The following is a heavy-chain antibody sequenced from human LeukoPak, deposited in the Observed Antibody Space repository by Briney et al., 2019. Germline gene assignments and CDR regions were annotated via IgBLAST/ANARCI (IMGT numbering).Heavy chain of an antibody. V-gene: IGHV4-39*07. J-gene: IGHJ6*03. D-gene: IGHD6-6*01. CDR2: IYYSGST. CDR1: GASISSSSYY. Sequence: NPSETLSLTCTVYGASISSSSYYWGWLRQPPGKGLEWIGSIYYSGSTYYNPSLKSRVTISVDMSKNQFSLKLSSVTAADTAVYYCARDFSYYDYYMDVWGKGTTVTVSS. CDR3: ARDFSYYDYYMDV.